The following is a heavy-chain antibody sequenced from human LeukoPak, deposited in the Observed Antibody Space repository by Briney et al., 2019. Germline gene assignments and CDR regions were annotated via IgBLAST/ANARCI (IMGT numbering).Heavy chain of an antibody. J-gene: IGHJ4*02. CDR2: IYYSGST. CDR3: ARQTPYLYFDY. Sequence: PSETLSLTCTASGGSISSSSYYWGWIRQPPGKGLEWIGNIYYSGSTYYNPSLKSRVTISVDTSKNQFSLKLSSVTAADTAVYYCARQTPYLYFDYWGQGTLVTVSS. V-gene: IGHV4-39*01. D-gene: IGHD2-15*01. CDR1: GGSISSSSYY.